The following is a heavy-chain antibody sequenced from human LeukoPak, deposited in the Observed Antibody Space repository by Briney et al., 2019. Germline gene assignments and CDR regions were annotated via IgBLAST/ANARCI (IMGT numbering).Heavy chain of an antibody. Sequence: GGSLRLSCAASGFTVSSNYMSWVRQAPGKGLEWASVIYSGGSTYYADSVKGRFTISRDNSKNTLYLQMNSLRAEDTAVYYCARTRGYSYYYGMDVWGQGTTVTVSS. CDR1: GFTVSSNY. D-gene: IGHD3-22*01. J-gene: IGHJ6*02. V-gene: IGHV3-66*01. CDR2: IYSGGST. CDR3: ARTRGYSYYYGMDV.